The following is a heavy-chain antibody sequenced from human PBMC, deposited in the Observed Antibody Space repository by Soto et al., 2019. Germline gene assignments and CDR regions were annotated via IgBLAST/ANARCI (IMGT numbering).Heavy chain of an antibody. CDR3: ARDTRDDILGMAF. J-gene: IGHJ6*02. CDR1: EGKSGGRSG. V-gene: IGHV4-4*02. CDR2: IYHSGST. D-gene: IGHD3-9*01. Sequence: SLRYGVSEGKSGGRSGWSWIRQPPGKGLEWIGEIYHSGSTNYNPSLKSRVTISVDKSKNQFSLKLSSVTAADTAVYYCARDTRDDILGMAFLGQGTTVTVSS.